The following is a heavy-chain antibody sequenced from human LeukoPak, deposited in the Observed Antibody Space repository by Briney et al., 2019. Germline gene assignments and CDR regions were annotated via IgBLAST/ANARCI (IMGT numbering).Heavy chain of an antibody. CDR3: AKDRYSSSF. V-gene: IGHV3-23*01. J-gene: IGHJ4*02. CDR1: GFTFSSYA. D-gene: IGHD6-6*01. Sequence: RGSLRLSCAASGFTFSSYAMSWVRQAPGKGLEGVSAISGSGGSTYYADSVKGRFTISRDNSKNTLYLQMNSLRAVDTAVYYCAKDRYSSSFWGQGTLVTVSS. CDR2: ISGSGGST.